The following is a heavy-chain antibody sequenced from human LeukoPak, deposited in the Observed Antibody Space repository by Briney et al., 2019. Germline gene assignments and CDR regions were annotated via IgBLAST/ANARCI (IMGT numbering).Heavy chain of an antibody. J-gene: IGHJ3*02. CDR2: IYYSGST. CDR1: GGSISSSSYY. D-gene: IGHD2-21*01. V-gene: IGHV4-39*07. CDR3: AREGEADAFDI. Sequence: SETLSLTCTVSGGSISSSSYYWGWIRQPPGKGLDWIGSIYYSGSTYYNPSLKSRVTISVDTSKNQFSLKLSSVTAADTAVYYCAREGEADAFDIWGQGTMVTVSS.